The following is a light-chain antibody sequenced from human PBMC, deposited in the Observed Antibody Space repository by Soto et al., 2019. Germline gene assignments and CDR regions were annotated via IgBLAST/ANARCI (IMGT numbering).Light chain of an antibody. V-gene: IGLV2-14*01. Sequence: QSALTQPASVSGSPGQSITISCTGTSSDVGGHNYVSWYQQHPGKAPKLMIYDVSNRPSGVSNRFSGSKSGNTASLTISGLHAEDEADYYCSSYTSSSTLLYVFGTGTKLTVL. J-gene: IGLJ1*01. CDR1: SSDVGGHNY. CDR3: SSYTSSSTLLYV. CDR2: DVS.